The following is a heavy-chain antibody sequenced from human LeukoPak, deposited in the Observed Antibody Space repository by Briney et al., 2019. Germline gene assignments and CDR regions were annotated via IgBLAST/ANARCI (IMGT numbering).Heavy chain of an antibody. CDR1: SHNFANYW. Sequence: GESLKISCKASSHNFANYWIGWVRQKPGKGPEWLGIVYPSGSDTVYSPSFSGQVTISVDESTSTAYLQWNTLRASDTAMYYCARMIGLGEVSPYFDYWGQGTLVTVSS. CDR2: VYPSGSDT. J-gene: IGHJ4*02. V-gene: IGHV5-51*01. D-gene: IGHD3-16*02. CDR3: ARMIGLGEVSPYFDY.